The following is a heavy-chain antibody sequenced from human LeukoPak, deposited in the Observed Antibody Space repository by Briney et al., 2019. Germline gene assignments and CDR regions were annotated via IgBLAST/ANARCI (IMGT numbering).Heavy chain of an antibody. CDR1: GFTFSIYD. CDR3: AKDLGFSYYYGSGSFDY. CDR2: ISDSGNST. D-gene: IGHD3-10*01. J-gene: IGHJ4*02. Sequence: GGTLRLSCAASGFTFSIYDMSWVRQAPGKGLEWVSAISDSGNSTYYADSVKGRFTISRDNSKNTLYLQMNSLRAEDTAVYYCAKDLGFSYYYGSGSFDYWGQGSLVTVSS. V-gene: IGHV3-23*01.